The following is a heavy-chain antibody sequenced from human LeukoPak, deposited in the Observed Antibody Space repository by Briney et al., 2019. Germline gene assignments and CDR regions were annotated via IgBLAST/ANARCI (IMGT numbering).Heavy chain of an antibody. CDR3: ARRPSPPTTITTSYYYMDV. CDR1: GLTFSSYS. CDR2: ISSTSTYI. V-gene: IGHV3-21*01. D-gene: IGHD4-11*01. J-gene: IGHJ6*03. Sequence: GGSLRLSCAASGLTFSSYSMNWVRQAPGKGLEWVSSISSTSTYIYYADSVKGRFTISRDNAKNSLYLQMNSLRAEDTAVYYCARRPSPPTTITTSYYYMDVWGKGTTVTVSS.